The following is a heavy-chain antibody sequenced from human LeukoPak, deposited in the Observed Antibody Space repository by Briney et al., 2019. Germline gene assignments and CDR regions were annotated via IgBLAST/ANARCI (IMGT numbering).Heavy chain of an antibody. J-gene: IGHJ4*02. V-gene: IGHV3-30*02. Sequence: GGSLRLSCAASGFTFSTYWMNWFRQAPGKGLEWVAFIRYDGSNKYYADSVKGRFTISRDNSKNTLYLQMNSLRAEDTAVYYCANNIRYGSGSYYNAPLDYWGQGTLVTVSS. D-gene: IGHD3-10*01. CDR1: GFTFSTYW. CDR2: IRYDGSNK. CDR3: ANNIRYGSGSYYNAPLDY.